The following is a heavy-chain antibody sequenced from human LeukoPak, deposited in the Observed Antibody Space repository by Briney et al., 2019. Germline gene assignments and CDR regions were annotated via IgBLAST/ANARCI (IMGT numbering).Heavy chain of an antibody. D-gene: IGHD4-11*01. CDR3: AREPHDDYSNYGLDY. V-gene: IGHV1-18*01. Sequence: ASVKVSCKASGYTFTSYGISWVRQAPGQGLEWMGWISAYNGNTNYAQKLQGRVTMTTDTSTSTAYMGLRSLRSDDTAVYYCAREPHDDYSNYGLDYWGQGTLVTVSS. CDR2: ISAYNGNT. CDR1: GYTFTSYG. J-gene: IGHJ4*02.